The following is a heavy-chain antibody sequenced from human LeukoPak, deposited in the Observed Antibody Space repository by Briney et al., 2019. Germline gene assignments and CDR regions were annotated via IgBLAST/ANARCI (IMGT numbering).Heavy chain of an antibody. D-gene: IGHD3-10*01. V-gene: IGHV3-23*01. CDR1: GSTFSNHG. J-gene: IGHJ4*02. CDR2: ISPSGDIT. Sequence: GGSLRLSCAASGSTFSNHGMNWVRQAPGKGLEWVSGISPSGDITYYADSVKGRFTIFRDNSKNTLYLEVVSLTAEDTAVYYCAKDDAWLRFGEWSQGTLVTVSS. CDR3: AKDDAWLRFGE.